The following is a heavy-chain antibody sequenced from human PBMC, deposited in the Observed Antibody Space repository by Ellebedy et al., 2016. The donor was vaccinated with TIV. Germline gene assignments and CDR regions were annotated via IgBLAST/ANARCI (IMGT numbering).Heavy chain of an antibody. Sequence: GESLKISCVASGFTFSGYAMSWVRQAPGKGLEWVSTIRNTGSRTYYADSVEGRFIISRDNYKKTLYLQMNSLRAEDTAVYYCAKGRGGGSDSSSPRYYFDYWGLGTLVTVSS. CDR3: AKGRGGGSDSSSPRYYFDY. D-gene: IGHD3-22*01. J-gene: IGHJ4*02. CDR2: IRNTGSRT. V-gene: IGHV3-23*01. CDR1: GFTFSGYA.